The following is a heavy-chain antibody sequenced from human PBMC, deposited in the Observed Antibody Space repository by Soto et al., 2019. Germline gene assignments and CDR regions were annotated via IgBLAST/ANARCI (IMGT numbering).Heavy chain of an antibody. CDR3: ARSPTSVLRFLEWLFIFDY. CDR2: MNPNSGNT. D-gene: IGHD3-3*01. CDR1: GYTFTSYD. V-gene: IGHV1-8*01. Sequence: ASVKVSCKASGYTFTSYDINWVRQATGQGLEWMGWMNPNSGNTGYAQKFQGRVTMTRNTSISTAYMELSSLRSEDTAVYYCARSPTSVLRFLEWLFIFDYWGQGTLVTVSS. J-gene: IGHJ4*02.